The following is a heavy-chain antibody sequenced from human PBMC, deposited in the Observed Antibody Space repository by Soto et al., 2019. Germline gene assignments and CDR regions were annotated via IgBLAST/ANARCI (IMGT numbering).Heavy chain of an antibody. Sequence: QVQLVQSGAEVKKPGASVKVSCKASGYTFTSYGISWVRQAPGQGLEWMGWISAYNGNTNYAQKLQGRVTMTTDTSTSTAYTELRRRRSDDTAVYYCARDRYSSGGYIRRYYFDYWGQGTLVTVSS. J-gene: IGHJ4*02. CDR3: ARDRYSSGGYIRRYYFDY. CDR2: ISAYNGNT. D-gene: IGHD6-19*01. V-gene: IGHV1-18*01. CDR1: GYTFTSYG.